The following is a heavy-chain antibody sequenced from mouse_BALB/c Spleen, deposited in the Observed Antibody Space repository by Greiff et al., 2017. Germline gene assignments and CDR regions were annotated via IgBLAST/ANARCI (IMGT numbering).Heavy chain of an antibody. J-gene: IGHJ3*01. CDR1: GFTFSSYG. V-gene: IGHV5-6-3*01. Sequence: EVQVVESGGGLVQSGGSLKLSCAASGFTFSSYGMSWVRQTPDKRLELVATINSNGGSTYYPDSVKGRFTISRDNAKNTLYLQMSSLKSEDTAMYYCARLYYDYDWFAYWGQGTLVTVSA. CDR2: INSNGGST. CDR3: ARLYYDYDWFAY. D-gene: IGHD2-4*01.